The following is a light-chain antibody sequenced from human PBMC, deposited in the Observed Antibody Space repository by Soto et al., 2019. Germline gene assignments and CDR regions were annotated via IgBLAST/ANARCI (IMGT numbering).Light chain of an antibody. CDR3: QQYNNWPQT. CDR1: QNVRSN. CDR2: GAS. V-gene: IGKV3-15*01. Sequence: EIVMAQAPATLSVSPGERATLSCRASQNVRSNLAWYQQRPGQAPRLLIYGASKRAIGLPARFSGSGSGTEFTLTITSLQSEDFAVYYCQQYNNWPQTFGQGTKVDIK. J-gene: IGKJ1*01.